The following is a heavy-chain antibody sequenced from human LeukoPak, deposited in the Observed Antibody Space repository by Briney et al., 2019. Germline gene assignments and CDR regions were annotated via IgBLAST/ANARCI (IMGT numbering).Heavy chain of an antibody. CDR3: ARGEELGAFDY. J-gene: IGHJ4*02. V-gene: IGHV3-30*03. D-gene: IGHD1-26*01. CDR1: GFTFSSYG. CDR2: ISYDGSNK. Sequence: PGGSLRLSCAASGFTFSSYGMHWVRQAPGKGLEWVAVISYDGSNKYYADSVKGRFTISRDNSKNTLYLQMNGLRAEDTAVYYCARGEELGAFDYWGQGTLVTVSS.